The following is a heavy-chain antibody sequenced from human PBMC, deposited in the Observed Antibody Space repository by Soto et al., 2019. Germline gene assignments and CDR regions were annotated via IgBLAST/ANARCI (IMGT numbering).Heavy chain of an antibody. Sequence: GVSLRLSCTASGFTLQNYARAWVRQAPGKGLEWVSTLIGGHYGTSYSYSVKCRFTVSRDNSKNCLYLQMHRLGVEDTAMSFCAKGVSTGELDWFDPWGQGSLVRVSS. V-gene: IGHV3-23*01. CDR2: LIGGHYGT. J-gene: IGHJ5*02. D-gene: IGHD2-2*03. CDR3: AKGVSTGELDWFDP. CDR1: GFTLQNYA.